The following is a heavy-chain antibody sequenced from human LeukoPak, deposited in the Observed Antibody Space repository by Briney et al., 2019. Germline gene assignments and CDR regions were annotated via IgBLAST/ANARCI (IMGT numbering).Heavy chain of an antibody. D-gene: IGHD6-13*01. J-gene: IGHJ4*02. V-gene: IGHV3-7*03. CDR1: GFTFSNVW. CDR3: ATSTAAAGTD. Sequence: GGSLRLSCAASGFTFSNVWMSWVRQAPGKGLKWVANIRQDGSDKYYADSVKGRFTISRDNAKNSLYLQMSSLRAEDTAIYYCATSTAAAGTDWGQGTLVTVSS. CDR2: IRQDGSDK.